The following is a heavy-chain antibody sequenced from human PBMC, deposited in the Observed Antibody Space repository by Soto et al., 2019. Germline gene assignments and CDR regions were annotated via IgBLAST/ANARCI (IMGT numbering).Heavy chain of an antibody. CDR3: ARSRTTVTPSGFQH. J-gene: IGHJ1*01. CDR1: GYTFTSYG. Sequence: ASVKVSCKASGYTFTSYGISWVRQAPGQGLEWMGWISAYNGNTKYAQKLQGRVTMTTDTSTSTAYMELRSLRSDDTAVYYCARSRTTVTPSGFQHWGQGTLVTVSS. D-gene: IGHD4-17*01. CDR2: ISAYNGNT. V-gene: IGHV1-18*01.